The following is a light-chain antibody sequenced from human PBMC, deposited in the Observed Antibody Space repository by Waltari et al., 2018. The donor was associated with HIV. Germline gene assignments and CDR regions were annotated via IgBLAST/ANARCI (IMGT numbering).Light chain of an antibody. CDR1: SSDVGRYDY. Sequence: QSALTQPPSASGSPGQSVTISCTGTSSDVGRYDYFSWYQRHPGKAPTLLIYEVNKRPSGVPDRFSGSKSGNTASLTVSGLQAEDEAEYSCTSYAGINPVAFGGGTKLTVL. CDR2: EVN. V-gene: IGLV2-8*01. J-gene: IGLJ2*01. CDR3: TSYAGINPVA.